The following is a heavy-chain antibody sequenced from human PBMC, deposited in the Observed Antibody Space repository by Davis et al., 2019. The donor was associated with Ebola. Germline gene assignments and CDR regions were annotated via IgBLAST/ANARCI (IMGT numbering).Heavy chain of an antibody. CDR3: ARRSNSPFDY. Sequence: MPSETLSITCAVYGGFFSGYYWSWIRQPPGKGLEWIGEINHSGSTNYNPSLKSRVTISVDTSKKQFSLKLSSVTAADTAVYYCARRSNSPFDYWGQGTLVTVSS. CDR2: INHSGST. CDR1: GGFFSGYY. D-gene: IGHD6-6*01. V-gene: IGHV4-34*01. J-gene: IGHJ4*02.